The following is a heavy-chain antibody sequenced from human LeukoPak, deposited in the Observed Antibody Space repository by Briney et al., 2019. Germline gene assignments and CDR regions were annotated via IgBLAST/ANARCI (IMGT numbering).Heavy chain of an antibody. CDR1: GGSISSGGYY. V-gene: IGHV4-31*03. CDR2: IYYSGST. D-gene: IGHD3-16*01. CDR3: ARDRGGTGGWFDP. Sequence: PSQTLSLTCTVSGGSISSGGYYWSWIRQHPGKGLEWIGYIYYSGSTNYNPSLKSRVTISVDTSKNQFSLKLSSVTAADTAVYYCARDRGGTGGWFDPWGQGTLVTVSS. J-gene: IGHJ5*02.